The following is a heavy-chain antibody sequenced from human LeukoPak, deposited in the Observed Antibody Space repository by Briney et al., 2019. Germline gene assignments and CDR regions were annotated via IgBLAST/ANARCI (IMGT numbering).Heavy chain of an antibody. Sequence: GGSLRLSCAASGFTFSNYWMNWVRQLPGKRPEWVANIYRDGSETHYVDSVKGRFTISRDNAKNLLYLQMNGLRAEDTAVYYCARDPLRGYTYGYGDYWGQGTLVTVSS. CDR1: GFTFSNYW. V-gene: IGHV3-7*01. J-gene: IGHJ4*02. D-gene: IGHD5-18*01. CDR2: IYRDGSET. CDR3: ARDPLRGYTYGYGDY.